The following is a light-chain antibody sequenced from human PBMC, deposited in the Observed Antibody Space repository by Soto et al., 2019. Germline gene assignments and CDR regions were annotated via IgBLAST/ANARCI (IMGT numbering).Light chain of an antibody. CDR3: QQYNNWPLT. Sequence: EIVMTQSPATLSVSPGERATLSCRASHRVSSYLAWYQQKPGQAPRLLIYGTSTRATGIPARFSGSGSGTDFTLTISSLQSEDFAVYYCQQYNNWPLTFGAGTKVEIK. CDR1: HRVSSY. CDR2: GTS. V-gene: IGKV3-15*01. J-gene: IGKJ4*01.